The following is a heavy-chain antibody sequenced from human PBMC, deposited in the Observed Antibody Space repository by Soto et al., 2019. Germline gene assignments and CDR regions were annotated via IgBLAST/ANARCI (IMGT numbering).Heavy chain of an antibody. J-gene: IGHJ6*02. Sequence: QVQLVQSGAEVKKPGSSVKVSCKASGGTFSSYAISWVRQAPGQGLEWMGGIIPIFGTANYAQKFQGRVTITADESTSTAYMELSSLRSEDTAVYYCASLSDYRDYYYYYGMDVWGQGTTVTVSS. CDR1: GGTFSSYA. V-gene: IGHV1-69*12. CDR3: ASLSDYRDYYYYYGMDV. CDR2: IIPIFGTA. D-gene: IGHD4-4*01.